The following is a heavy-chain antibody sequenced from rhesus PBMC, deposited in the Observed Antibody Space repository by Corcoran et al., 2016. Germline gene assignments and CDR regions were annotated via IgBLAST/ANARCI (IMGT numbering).Heavy chain of an antibody. D-gene: IGHD2-21*01. CDR2: IRSGGSS. CDR3: AREYCTGNNCPFDY. CDR1: GGSISRTY. J-gene: IGHJ4*01. V-gene: IGHV4-160*01. Sequence: QVQLQQWGEGLVKPSETLSLTCAVSGGSISRTYWSRIRQPPGKGLEWIGRIRSGGSSNANPSFKGRVPISIDTSKNQFSLKLSSVTAADTAVYYCAREYCTGNNCPFDYWGQGVLVTVSS.